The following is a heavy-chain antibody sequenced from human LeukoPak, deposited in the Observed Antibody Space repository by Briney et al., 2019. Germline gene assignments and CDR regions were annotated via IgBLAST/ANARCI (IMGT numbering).Heavy chain of an antibody. Sequence: ASVNVSCKASGYTFTSYDINWVRQATGQGGEWMGWMYPISGNTGYAQKFQGRVTMTRNTSISTAYMDLSSLRSEHTAGYYCARGQYYDFWSGYYPGEFDPWGQGTLVTVSS. V-gene: IGHV1-8*01. D-gene: IGHD3-3*01. CDR2: MYPISGNT. CDR3: ARGQYYDFWSGYYPGEFDP. J-gene: IGHJ5*02. CDR1: GYTFTSYD.